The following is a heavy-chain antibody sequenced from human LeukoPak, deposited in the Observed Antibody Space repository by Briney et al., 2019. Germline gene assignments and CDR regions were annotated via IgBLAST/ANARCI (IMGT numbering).Heavy chain of an antibody. V-gene: IGHV3-11*01. CDR3: ARAHLRGTKYSSSWYPTSRDYYYGMDV. D-gene: IGHD6-13*01. CDR2: ISSSGSTI. J-gene: IGHJ6*02. CDR1: GFTFSDYY. Sequence: GGSLRLSCAASGFTFSDYYMSWIRQAPGEGLEWVSYISSSGSTIYYADSVKGRFTISRDNAKNSLYLQMNSLRAEDTAVYYRARAHLRGTKYSSSWYPTSRDYYYGMDVWGQGTTVTVSS.